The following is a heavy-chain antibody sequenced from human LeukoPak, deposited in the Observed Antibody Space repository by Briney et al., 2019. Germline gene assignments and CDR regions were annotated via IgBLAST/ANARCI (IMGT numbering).Heavy chain of an antibody. Sequence: ASVTVSCKASGYTFTGYYMHWVRQAPGQGLEWMGWINPNSGGTNYAQKFQGRVTMTRDTSISTAYMELSRLRSDDTAVYYCARDNGELPPYMDVWGKGTTVTVSS. CDR2: INPNSGGT. CDR1: GYTFTGYY. V-gene: IGHV1-2*02. CDR3: ARDNGELPPYMDV. J-gene: IGHJ6*03. D-gene: IGHD1-26*01.